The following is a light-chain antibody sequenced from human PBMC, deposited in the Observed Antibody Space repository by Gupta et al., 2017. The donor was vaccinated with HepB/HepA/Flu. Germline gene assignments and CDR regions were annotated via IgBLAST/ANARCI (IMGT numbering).Light chain of an antibody. CDR3: SSYTTSSTQV. CDR2: DVS. CDR1: SGDVGGYNH. V-gene: IGLV2-14*03. J-gene: IGLJ3*02. Sequence: SAPTQPPAVAAAPGRSITISCTGTSGDVGGYNHVSWYQQHPGKAPNLIIYDVSNRPSGVSNRFSGSKSGNTASLTISGLQAEDDADYYCSSYTTSSTQVFGGGTKLNVL.